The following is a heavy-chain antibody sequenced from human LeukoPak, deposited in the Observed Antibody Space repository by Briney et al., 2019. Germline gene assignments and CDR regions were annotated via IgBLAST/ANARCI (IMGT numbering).Heavy chain of an antibody. CDR2: INEDGSTE. J-gene: IGHJ6*02. CDR1: GITFRKYW. CDR3: AREGGSYHLDV. V-gene: IGHV3-7*03. D-gene: IGHD1-26*01. Sequence: PGGSLRLSCEVSGITFRKYWMTWVRQAPGKGLEWVASINEDGSTEWYVDSVKGRFIVSRDNAKNSLYLQVSSLRVDDTAVYYCAREGGSYHLDVWGQGTTVTVSS.